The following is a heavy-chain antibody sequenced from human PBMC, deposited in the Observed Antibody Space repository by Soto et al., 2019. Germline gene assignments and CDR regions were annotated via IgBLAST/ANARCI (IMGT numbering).Heavy chain of an antibody. CDR3: ARDDLNRGGKYFDY. CDR2: ISTDRGDT. J-gene: IGHJ4*02. Sequence: ASVRVSCKASGYSFTTHDITWLRQAPGKGLAWVGGISTDRGDTIYPQNLQGRVTVTTDSSTSTVYMELKSLRSDDTAVYYCARDDLNRGGKYFDYWGQGTLVTVSS. D-gene: IGHD2-15*01. CDR1: GYSFTTHD. V-gene: IGHV1-18*01.